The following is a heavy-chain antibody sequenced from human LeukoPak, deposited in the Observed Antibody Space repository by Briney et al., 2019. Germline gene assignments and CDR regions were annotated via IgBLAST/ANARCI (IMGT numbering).Heavy chain of an antibody. V-gene: IGHV1-46*01. Sequence: PGGSLRLSCAASGFTFSSYGMHWVRQAPGQGLEWMGIINPSGGSTSYAQKFQGRVTMTRDTSTSTVYMELSSLRSEDTAVYYCAREIAVQRYYFDYWGQGTQVTVSS. CDR1: GFTFSSYG. D-gene: IGHD2-21*01. J-gene: IGHJ4*02. CDR2: INPSGGST. CDR3: AREIAVQRYYFDY.